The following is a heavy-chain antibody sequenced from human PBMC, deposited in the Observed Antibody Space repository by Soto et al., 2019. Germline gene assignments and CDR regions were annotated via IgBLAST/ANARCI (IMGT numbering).Heavy chain of an antibody. Sequence: SETLSLTCTVSGGSISSYYWSWIRQPPGKGLEWIGYIYYSGSTNYNPSLKSRVTISVDTSKNQFSLKLSSVTAADTAVYYCARADTYYYDSSGYRFWGQGTLVTVSS. CDR1: GGSISSYY. D-gene: IGHD3-22*01. CDR2: IYYSGST. CDR3: ARADTYYYDSSGYRF. V-gene: IGHV4-59*01. J-gene: IGHJ4*02.